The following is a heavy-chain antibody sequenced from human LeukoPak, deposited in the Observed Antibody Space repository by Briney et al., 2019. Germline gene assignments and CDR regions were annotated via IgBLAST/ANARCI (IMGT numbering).Heavy chain of an antibody. CDR1: GFTFSSYT. V-gene: IGHV3-48*01. CDR3: ARDVFSGFDY. J-gene: IGHJ4*02. Sequence: GGSLRLSCAASGFTFSSYTMNWVRQAPGKGLEWVSYISTGSSTIYYADSVKGRFTVSRDNAKNSLYLQMNSLRAEDTAVYYCARDVFSGFDYWGQGTLVTVSS. D-gene: IGHD2-15*01. CDR2: ISTGSSTI.